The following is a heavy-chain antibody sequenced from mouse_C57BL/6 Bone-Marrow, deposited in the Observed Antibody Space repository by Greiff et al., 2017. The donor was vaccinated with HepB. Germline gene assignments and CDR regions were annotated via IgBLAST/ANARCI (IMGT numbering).Heavy chain of an antibody. J-gene: IGHJ3*01. V-gene: IGHV5-4*01. CDR1: GFTFSSYA. D-gene: IGHD1-1*01. Sequence: EVKLVESGGGLVKPGGSLKLSCAASGFTFSSYAMSWVRQTPEKRLEWVATISDGGSYTYYPDNVKGRFTISRDNAKNNLYLQMSHLKSEDTAMYYCAREENYYSSSPAPWFAYWGQGTLVTVSA. CDR2: ISDGGSYT. CDR3: AREENYYSSSPAPWFAY.